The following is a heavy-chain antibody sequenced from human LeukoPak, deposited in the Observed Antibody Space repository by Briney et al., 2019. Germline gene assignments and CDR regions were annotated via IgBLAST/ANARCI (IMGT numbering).Heavy chain of an antibody. V-gene: IGHV4-59*01. CDR2: IYYSGST. D-gene: IGHD2-2*01. Sequence: KPSETLSLTCTVSGGSISSYYWSWIRQPPGKGLEWIGYIYYSGSTNYNPSLKSRVTISVDTSRNQFSLKLSSVTAADTAVYYCAREYCSSTSCYQYQFDPWGQGTLVTVSS. CDR1: GGSISSYY. CDR3: AREYCSSTSCYQYQFDP. J-gene: IGHJ5*02.